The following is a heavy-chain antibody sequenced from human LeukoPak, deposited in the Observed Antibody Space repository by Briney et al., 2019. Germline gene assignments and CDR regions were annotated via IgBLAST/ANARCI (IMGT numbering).Heavy chain of an antibody. J-gene: IGHJ4*02. CDR1: QYTFTDYA. D-gene: IGHD3-10*01. Sequence: ASVKVSCKASQYTFTDYAVHWVRQAPGQRLEWMEWIDAGNGKTKYSQSFQGRVTIIRDTSATTAYMELSSLTSEDTAVYYCARGCWTDVARGSYYFDYWGQGTLVSVSS. CDR3: ARGCWTDVARGSYYFDY. V-gene: IGHV1-3*01. CDR2: IDAGNGKT.